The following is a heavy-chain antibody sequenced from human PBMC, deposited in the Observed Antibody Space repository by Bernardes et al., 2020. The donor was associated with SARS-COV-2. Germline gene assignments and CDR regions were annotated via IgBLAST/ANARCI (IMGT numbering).Heavy chain of an antibody. J-gene: IGHJ4*02. Sequence: SGPTLVKPTQTLTLTCTCSGFSLSADGEGVGWVRQPPGKALEWLALIYWDDDQRYSPSLRTRLTIAKDTSRNQVVLTMTNMDPGDTATYYCTRLGYSSASFDWGRGTLVTVSS. CDR2: IYWDDDQ. CDR3: TRLGYSSASFD. V-gene: IGHV2-5*02. D-gene: IGHD2-15*01. CDR1: GFSLSADGEG.